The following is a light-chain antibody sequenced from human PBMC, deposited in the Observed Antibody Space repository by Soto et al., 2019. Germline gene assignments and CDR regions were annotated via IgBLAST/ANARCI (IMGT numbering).Light chain of an antibody. V-gene: IGKV3-15*01. Sequence: VLTQSPATLSVSPGEGATLSCRASQSVGRSLAWYQQKPGQTPRLLMFDSSTRATGIPAKFSGSGSGTELTLTISSLQSEDFAIFYCQQYDEWPLTFGPGTKVEI. CDR1: QSVGRS. CDR2: DSS. CDR3: QQYDEWPLT. J-gene: IGKJ3*01.